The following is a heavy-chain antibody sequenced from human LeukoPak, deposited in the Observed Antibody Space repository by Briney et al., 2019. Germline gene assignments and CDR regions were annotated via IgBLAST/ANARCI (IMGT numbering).Heavy chain of an antibody. J-gene: IGHJ5*02. Sequence: PSETLSLTCAVSGGSMSSTHYWSWVRPAPGKGLEWVSSITGSHGPTYNTDSVKGRFTISRDNSQNTLYLQMNSLRAEDTAVYYCTKDPNGDYVGAFDPWGQGTLVTVSS. CDR2: ITGSHGPT. D-gene: IGHD4-17*01. V-gene: IGHV3-23*01. CDR1: GGSMSSTHY. CDR3: TKDPNGDYVGAFDP.